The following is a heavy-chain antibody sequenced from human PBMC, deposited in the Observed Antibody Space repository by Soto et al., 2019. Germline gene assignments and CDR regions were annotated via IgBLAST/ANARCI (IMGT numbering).Heavy chain of an antibody. CDR1: GGSISSGGYY. CDR3: ARDRLNILTGYQYYYYGMDV. J-gene: IGHJ6*02. Sequence: SETLSLTCTVSGGSISSGGYYWSWIRQHPGKGLEWIGYIYYSGSTYYNPSLKSRVTISVDTSKNQFSLKLSSVTAADTAVYYCARDRLNILTGYQYYYYGMDVWGQGTTVTVSS. D-gene: IGHD3-9*01. CDR2: IYYSGST. V-gene: IGHV4-31*03.